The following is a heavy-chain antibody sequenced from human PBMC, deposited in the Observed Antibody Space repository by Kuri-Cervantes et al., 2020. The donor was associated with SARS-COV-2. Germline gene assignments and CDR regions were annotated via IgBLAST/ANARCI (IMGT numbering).Heavy chain of an antibody. J-gene: IGHJ6*02. Sequence: SVKVSCKASGGTFSSYAISWVRQAPGQGLEWMGGIIPIFGTANYAQKFQGRVTITADKSTSTAYMELSSLRSEDTAVYYCARSRPKYSSSGYYYGMDVWGQGTTVTVSS. V-gene: IGHV1-69*06. CDR2: IIPIFGTA. D-gene: IGHD6-13*01. CDR3: ARSRPKYSSSGYYYGMDV. CDR1: GGTFSSYA.